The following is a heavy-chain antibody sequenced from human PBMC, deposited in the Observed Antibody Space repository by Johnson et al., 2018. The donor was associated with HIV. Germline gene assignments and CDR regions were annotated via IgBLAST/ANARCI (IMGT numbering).Heavy chain of an antibody. CDR3: AKGSPYTSGWLDALDI. Sequence: VQLVESGGGVVRPGGSLRVSCAASGFTFDDYGMSWVRQGPGKGLEWVSLISWDGGTTYYADSVRGRFTISRDNRKNSLYLHLNSLRAEDTALYYCAKGSPYTSGWLDALDIWGKGTMVTVSS. D-gene: IGHD6-25*01. J-gene: IGHJ3*02. CDR1: GFTFDDYG. CDR2: ISWDGGTT. V-gene: IGHV3-43D*03.